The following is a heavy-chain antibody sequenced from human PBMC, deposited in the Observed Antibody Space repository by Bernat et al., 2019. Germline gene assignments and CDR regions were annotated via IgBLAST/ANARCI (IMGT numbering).Heavy chain of an antibody. D-gene: IGHD3-22*01. CDR2: INAGNGNT. CDR1: GYTFTSYA. CDR3: ATNYYDSSGYPY. V-gene: IGHV1-3*01. Sequence: QVQLVQSGAEVKKPGASVKVSCKASGYTFTSYAMHWVRQAPGQRLEWMGWINAGNGNTKYSQKFQGRVTMTEDTSTDTAYMELSSLRSEDTAVYYCATNYYDSSGYPYWGQGTLVTVSS. J-gene: IGHJ4*02.